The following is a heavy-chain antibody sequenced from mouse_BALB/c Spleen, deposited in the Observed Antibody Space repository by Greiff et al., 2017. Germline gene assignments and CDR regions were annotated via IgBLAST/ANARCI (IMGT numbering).Heavy chain of an antibody. CDR1: GFSLTSYG. CDR3: ARDHHYYGSSDWYFDV. J-gene: IGHJ1*01. CDR2: IWAGGST. V-gene: IGHV2-9*02. Sequence: VQLKESGPGLVAPSQSLSITCTVSGFSLTSYGVHWVRQPPGKGLEWLGVIWAGGSTNYNSALMSRLSISKDNSKSQVFLKMNSLQTDDTAMYYCARDHHYYGSSDWYFDVWGAGTTVTVSA. D-gene: IGHD1-1*01.